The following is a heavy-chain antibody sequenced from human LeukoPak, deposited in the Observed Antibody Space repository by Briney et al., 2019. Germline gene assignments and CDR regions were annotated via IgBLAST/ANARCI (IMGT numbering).Heavy chain of an antibody. Sequence: ASVKVSCKASGGTFNSYAISWVRQAPGQGLEWMGGIIPIFGTGNYAQKFQGRVTITTDESTSTAYMEVSSLRSEDTAIYYCASAISEYTYGYYHYYYYMDVWGKGTTVTVSS. CDR1: GGTFNSYA. D-gene: IGHD5-18*01. CDR2: IIPIFGTG. V-gene: IGHV1-69*05. CDR3: ASAISEYTYGYYHYYYYMDV. J-gene: IGHJ6*03.